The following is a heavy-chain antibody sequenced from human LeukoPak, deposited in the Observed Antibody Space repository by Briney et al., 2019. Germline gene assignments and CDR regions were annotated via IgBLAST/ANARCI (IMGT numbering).Heavy chain of an antibody. J-gene: IGHJ3*02. CDR1: GYSFTTYW. D-gene: IGHD2-21*02. CDR3: ARQGLGGGDGSGAFDI. Sequence: GESLKISCKGSGYSFTTYWIGWVRQMPGKGLEWMGIIYPGDSATRYNPSFQGQVTMTADKSIGTAYLQWSSLKASDTAMYYCARQGLGGGDGSGAFDIWGQGTMVTVSS. V-gene: IGHV5-51*01. CDR2: IYPGDSAT.